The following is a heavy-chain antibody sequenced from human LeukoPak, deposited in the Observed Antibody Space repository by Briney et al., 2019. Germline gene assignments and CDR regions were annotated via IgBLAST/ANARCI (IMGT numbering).Heavy chain of an antibody. CDR1: GGSISSYY. J-gene: IGHJ4*02. CDR2: IYYSGST. D-gene: IGHD3-3*01. CDR3: ARANARHDFWCGYPEDFDY. Sequence: SETLSLTCTVSGGSISSYYWSWIRQPPGKGLEWIGYIYYSGSTNYNPSLKSRVTISVDTSKNQFSLKLSSVTAADTAVYYCARANARHDFWCGYPEDFDYWGQGTLVTVSS. V-gene: IGHV4-59*01.